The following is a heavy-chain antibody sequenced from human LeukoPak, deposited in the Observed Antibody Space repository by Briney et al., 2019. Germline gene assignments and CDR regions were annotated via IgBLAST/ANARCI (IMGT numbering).Heavy chain of an antibody. V-gene: IGHV3-33*08. CDR2: VWFDGSYE. Sequence: GGSLRLSCVASGFKFTDYAIHWVRQVPGRGLEWVADVWFDGSYELYADSVKGRFTISRDDSRSTVNLQMESLRAEDTALYYCARDLGGRGIPVYYFDYWGQGTQVTVSS. D-gene: IGHD4-23*01. J-gene: IGHJ4*02. CDR3: ARDLGGRGIPVYYFDY. CDR1: GFKFTDYA.